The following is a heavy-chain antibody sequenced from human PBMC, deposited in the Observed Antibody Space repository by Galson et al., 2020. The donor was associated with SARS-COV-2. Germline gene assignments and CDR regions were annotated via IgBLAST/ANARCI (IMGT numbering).Heavy chain of an antibody. CDR2: IQPDGSEK. J-gene: IGHJ4*02. CDR1: GFTFSSYW. V-gene: IGHV3-7*03. Sequence: GGSLRLSCAASGFTFSSYWMSWVRQAPGKGLEWVANIQPDGSEKYYVDSVKGRFTISRDNAKNSLYLQMNSLRAEDTAVYYCARLYYDIVTGYYEDYWGQGTLVTVSS. D-gene: IGHD3-9*01. CDR3: ARLYYDIVTGYYEDY.